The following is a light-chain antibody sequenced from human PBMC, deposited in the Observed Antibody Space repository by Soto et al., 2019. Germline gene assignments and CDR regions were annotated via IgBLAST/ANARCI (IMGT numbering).Light chain of an antibody. CDR2: AAS. V-gene: IGKV1-9*01. CDR1: QGISTY. J-gene: IGKJ5*01. CDR3: QHRSIWPVS. Sequence: DIQLTQSPSFLSASVGDRVTITCRASQGISTYLAWYQQKPGKAPKLLIYAASTLQSGVPSRFSGSGSGTDFTLTISSLEPEDFAVYYCQHRSIWPVSFGQGTRLEIK.